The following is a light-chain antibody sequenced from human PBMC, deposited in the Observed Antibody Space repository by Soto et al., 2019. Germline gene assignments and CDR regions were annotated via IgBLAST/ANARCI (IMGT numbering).Light chain of an antibody. CDR2: NVY. V-gene: IGLV2-14*03. CDR1: NGDVGAYNF. Sequence: QSALTQPASVSVSPAQSITISCSGTNGDVGAYNFVSWHQQHPGKAPKLMIYNVYDRPSGISYRFSGSKSGNTAPLTISGLQGEFEADHYCRACTVSRTYVFGSATTVNV. CDR3: RACTVSRTYV. J-gene: IGLJ1*01.